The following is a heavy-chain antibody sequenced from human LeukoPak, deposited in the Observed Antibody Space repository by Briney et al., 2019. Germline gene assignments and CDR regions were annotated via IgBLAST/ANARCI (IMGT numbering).Heavy chain of an antibody. Sequence: GGSLRLSCAASGFTFSSYGMHWVRQAPGKGLEWVAFIRYDGSNKYYADSVKGRFTISRDNSKNTLYLQMNSLRAEDTAVYYCAKDRRNYYDSSGYLFSDASDIWGQGTMVTVSS. CDR1: GFTFSSYG. J-gene: IGHJ3*02. CDR2: IRYDGSNK. D-gene: IGHD3-22*01. V-gene: IGHV3-30*02. CDR3: AKDRRNYYDSSGYLFSDASDI.